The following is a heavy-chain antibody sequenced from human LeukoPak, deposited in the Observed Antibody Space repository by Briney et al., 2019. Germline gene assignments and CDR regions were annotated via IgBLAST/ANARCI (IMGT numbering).Heavy chain of an antibody. V-gene: IGHV3-23*01. J-gene: IGHJ4*02. CDR2: ISGSGGST. CDR3: AKDSDYDFWSGYVLDY. Sequence: PGGSLRLSCAASGFTFSSYAMSWVRQAPGKGLEWVSAISGSGGSTYYADSVKGRFTISRDNSKNTLFLQMNSLRAEDTAVYYCAKDSDYDFWSGYVLDYWGQGTLVTVSS. CDR1: GFTFSSYA. D-gene: IGHD3-3*01.